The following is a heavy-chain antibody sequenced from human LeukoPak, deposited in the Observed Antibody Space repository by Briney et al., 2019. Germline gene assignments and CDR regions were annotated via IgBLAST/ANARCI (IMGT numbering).Heavy chain of an antibody. CDR2: IIPIFGTA. J-gene: IGHJ6*03. D-gene: IGHD6-13*01. CDR3: ARGRGRAAAGTEARSNYYYYYYMDV. CDR1: GGTFSSYA. V-gene: IGHV1-69*13. Sequence: ASVKVSCKASGGTFSSYAISWVRQAPGQGLEWMGGIIPIFGTANYAQKFQGRVTITADESTSTAYMELSSLRSEDTAVYYCARGRGRAAAGTEARSNYYYYYYMDVWGKGITVTVSS.